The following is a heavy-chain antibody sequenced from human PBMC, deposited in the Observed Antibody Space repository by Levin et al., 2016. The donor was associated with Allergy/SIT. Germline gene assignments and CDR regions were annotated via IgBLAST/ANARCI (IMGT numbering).Heavy chain of an antibody. CDR3: GSPHYGSGRPYWWFDL. CDR2: INDDGRT. V-gene: IGHV4-30-4*01. J-gene: IGHJ2*01. CDR1: GDSVSSGDYY. Sequence: SETLSLTCTVSGDSVSSGDYYWSWIRQSPGKGLEWIGYINDDGRTYYNPSLKSRVTISVDTSKNQFSLKLNSVTAADTALYYCGSPHYGSGRPYWWFDLWGRGTLVTVSS. D-gene: IGHD3-10*01.